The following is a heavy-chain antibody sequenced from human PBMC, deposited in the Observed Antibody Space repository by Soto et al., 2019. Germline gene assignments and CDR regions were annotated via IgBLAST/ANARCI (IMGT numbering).Heavy chain of an antibody. CDR1: GYTLTELS. D-gene: IGHD3-16*02. V-gene: IGHV1-24*01. CDR3: ATDRVTFGAVIVRLGWGNFDY. J-gene: IGHJ4*02. CDR2: FDPEDGET. Sequence: QVKLVQSGAEVKKPGASVKFSCKVSGYTLTELSMHWVRQAPGKGLEWMGGFDPEDGETIYAQKFQGRFTMPEDTSTDTAYMALSRLRSEDTAVYYCATDRVTFGAVIVRLGWGNFDYWGQGTLVTVSS.